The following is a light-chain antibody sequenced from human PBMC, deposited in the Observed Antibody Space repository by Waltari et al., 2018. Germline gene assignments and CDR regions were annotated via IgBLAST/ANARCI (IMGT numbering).Light chain of an antibody. J-gene: IGKJ4*01. V-gene: IGKV3-15*01. CDR2: GTS. CDR3: QQYAQWPLS. CDR1: QTIGNY. Sequence: EIVMTQSPASLSVSPGDTATLPSRASQTIGNYLAWYQQKPGQPPRLLIYGTSTRATDIPARFSGSGSGTDFTLTITSLQSEDFAVYYCQQYAQWPLSFGGGTKVEIK.